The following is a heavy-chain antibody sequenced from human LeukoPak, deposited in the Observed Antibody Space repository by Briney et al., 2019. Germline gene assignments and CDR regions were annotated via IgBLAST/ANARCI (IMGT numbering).Heavy chain of an antibody. Sequence: GGSLRLSCAASGFTFGSFSMTWVRQAPGKGLEWVSYISSTGSAIYYADSVMGRFTISRDNAKNSLYLQMNSLRDEDTAVYYCTRKRSSRDWGQGTLVTVSS. J-gene: IGHJ4*02. D-gene: IGHD2/OR15-2a*01. V-gene: IGHV3-48*02. CDR3: TRKRSSRD. CDR1: GFTFGSFS. CDR2: ISSTGSAI.